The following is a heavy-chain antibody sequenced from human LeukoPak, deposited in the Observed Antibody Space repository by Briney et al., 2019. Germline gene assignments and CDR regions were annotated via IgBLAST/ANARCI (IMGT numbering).Heavy chain of an antibody. D-gene: IGHD5-18*01. CDR3: ATENRNTYGSDY. J-gene: IGHJ4*02. Sequence: SETLSLTCTVSGGSISSYYWSWIRQSPGKGLEWIEYIYYSGSTNYNPSVKSRVTISVDTSRNQFSLKLSSVTAADTAVYYCATENRNTYGSDYWGQGTLVTVSS. CDR2: IYYSGST. V-gene: IGHV4-59*01. CDR1: GGSISSYY.